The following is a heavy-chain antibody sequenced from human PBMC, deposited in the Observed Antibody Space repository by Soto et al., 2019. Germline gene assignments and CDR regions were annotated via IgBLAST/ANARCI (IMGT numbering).Heavy chain of an antibody. CDR1: GGTFSSYA. V-gene: IGHV1-69*13. Sequence: SVKVSCKASGGTFSSYAISWVRQAPGQGLEWMGGIIPIFGTANYAQKFQGRVTITADESTSTAYMELSSLRSEDTAVYYCARRIWEEYSGYDGDNWFDPWGQGTLVTVSS. D-gene: IGHD5-12*01. J-gene: IGHJ5*02. CDR2: IIPIFGTA. CDR3: ARRIWEEYSGYDGDNWFDP.